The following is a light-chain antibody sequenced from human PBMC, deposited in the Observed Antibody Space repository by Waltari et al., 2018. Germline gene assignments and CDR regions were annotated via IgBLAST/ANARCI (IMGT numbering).Light chain of an antibody. J-gene: IGKJ4*01. V-gene: IGKV1-5*03. CDR3: LQYIRSPLT. CDR2: KTS. Sequence: DIQMTQSPSSLSASVGDTVSITCRASQSLSGWLDWYQQKPGKAPKLLIYKTSNLQSGVSSRFSGSGSGTEFTLTIRSLQTEDFATYYCLQYIRSPLTFGGGTKVEIK. CDR1: QSLSGW.